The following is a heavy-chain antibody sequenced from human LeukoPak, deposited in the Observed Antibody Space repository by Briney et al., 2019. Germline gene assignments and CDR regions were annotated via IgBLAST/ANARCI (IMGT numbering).Heavy chain of an antibody. D-gene: IGHD2-2*01. J-gene: IGHJ3*02. CDR3: ARAHKANQLLDAFDI. CDR1: GFTFSIYW. Sequence: GGSLRLSCAASGFTFSIYWVHWVRQAPGKGLVWVSSINSDGSSTSYADSVKGRFTISRDNAKNSLYLQMNSLRAEDTAVYYCARAHKANQLLDAFDIWGQGTMVTVSS. V-gene: IGHV3-74*01. CDR2: INSDGSST.